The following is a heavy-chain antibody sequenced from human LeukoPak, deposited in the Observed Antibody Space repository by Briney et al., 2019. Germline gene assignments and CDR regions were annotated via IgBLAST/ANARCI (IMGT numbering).Heavy chain of an antibody. Sequence: GGSLRLPCAAAGFTFSDYGMNWVRQAPGKGLEWVSGISGSGISTYYADSVKGRFTISRDNSKNTLYLQMNSLRVEDTAVYYCAKSWNYYDSSGDDALDIWGQGTMVTVSS. D-gene: IGHD3-22*01. J-gene: IGHJ3*02. V-gene: IGHV3-23*01. CDR3: AKSWNYYDSSGDDALDI. CDR2: ISGSGIST. CDR1: GFTFSDYG.